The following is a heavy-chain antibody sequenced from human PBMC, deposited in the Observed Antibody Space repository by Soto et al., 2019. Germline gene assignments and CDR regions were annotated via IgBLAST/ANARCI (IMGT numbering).Heavy chain of an antibody. D-gene: IGHD3-22*01. CDR1: AFTFSDYY. V-gene: IGHV3-11*01. Sequence: KPWGSLRLSCAASAFTFSDYYMSWIRQAPGKGLEWVSYISSSGSIIYYADSVKGRFTISRDNAKNSLYLQMNSLRAEDTAVYYCARDLGYYDSSGYFDYWGQGTRVTVSS. J-gene: IGHJ4*02. CDR2: ISSSGSII. CDR3: ARDLGYYDSSGYFDY.